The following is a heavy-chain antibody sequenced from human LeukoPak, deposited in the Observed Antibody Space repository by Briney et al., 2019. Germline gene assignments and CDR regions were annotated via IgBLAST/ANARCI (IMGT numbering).Heavy chain of an antibody. CDR3: ARNFYGDYPDY. J-gene: IGHJ4*02. Sequence: PSETLSLTCTVSGGSISSSSYYWGWIRQPPGRGLEWIGSIYYSGSTYYNPSLKSRVTISVDTSKNQFSLKLSSVTAADTAVYYCARNFYGDYPDYWGQGTLVTVSS. CDR1: GGSISSSSYY. D-gene: IGHD4-17*01. CDR2: IYYSGST. V-gene: IGHV4-39*01.